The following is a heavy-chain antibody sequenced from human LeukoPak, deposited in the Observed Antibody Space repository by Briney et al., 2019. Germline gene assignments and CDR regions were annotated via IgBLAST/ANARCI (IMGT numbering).Heavy chain of an antibody. CDR1: GGSVSDCY. CDR2: IYYTET. J-gene: IGHJ4*02. CDR3: ASRKLGNDY. V-gene: IGHV4-59*02. Sequence: SETLSLSCTVSGGSVSDCYWGWIRQSPGKALEWIGYIYYTETSYDPSLKSRVTISADTSRDQFSLKLSSVTAADTAVYYCASRKLGNDYWGQGILVTVTS. D-gene: IGHD7-27*01.